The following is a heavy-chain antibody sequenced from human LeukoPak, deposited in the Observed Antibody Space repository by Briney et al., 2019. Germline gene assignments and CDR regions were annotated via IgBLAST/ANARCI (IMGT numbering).Heavy chain of an antibody. D-gene: IGHD2-2*01. CDR1: GFTFSSNS. CDR3: ARARDCSSTSCYGVGDF. J-gene: IGHJ4*02. CDR2: INTTSDYK. Sequence: GGSLRLSCAASGFTFSSNSMNWVRQAPGKGLEWVSAINTTSDYKHYADSVKGRFTISRDNAKNSLYLQMNSLRAEDTAVYYCARARDCSSTSCYGVGDFWGQGTLVTVSS. V-gene: IGHV3-21*01.